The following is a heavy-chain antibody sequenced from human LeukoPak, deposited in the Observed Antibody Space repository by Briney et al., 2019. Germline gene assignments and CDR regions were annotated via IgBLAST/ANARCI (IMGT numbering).Heavy chain of an antibody. CDR2: ISAYSGNT. CDR1: GYTFTNFG. V-gene: IGHV1-18*01. CDR3: SRSGPGSCSGGSCYSNY. D-gene: IGHD2-15*01. Sequence: GASVKVSCKASGYTFTNFGISWVRQAPGQGLEWMGWISAYSGNTNYAQKLQGRITMTTDTSTNTAYMELRSLRSDDTAVYYCSRSGPGSCSGGSCYSNYWGQGTLVTVSS. J-gene: IGHJ4*02.